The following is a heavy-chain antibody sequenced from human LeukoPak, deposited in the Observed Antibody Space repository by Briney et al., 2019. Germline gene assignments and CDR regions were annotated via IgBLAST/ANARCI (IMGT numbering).Heavy chain of an antibody. CDR1: GFTFSSYS. V-gene: IGHV3-21*01. CDR2: ISSSSSYI. D-gene: IGHD6-6*01. Sequence: PGGSLRLSCAASGFTFSSYSMNWVRQAPGKGLEWVSSISSSSSYIYYADSVKGRFTISRDNAKNSLYLQMNSLRAEDTAVYYCARGGISSSYTFDIWGQGTMVTVSS. J-gene: IGHJ3*02. CDR3: ARGGISSSYTFDI.